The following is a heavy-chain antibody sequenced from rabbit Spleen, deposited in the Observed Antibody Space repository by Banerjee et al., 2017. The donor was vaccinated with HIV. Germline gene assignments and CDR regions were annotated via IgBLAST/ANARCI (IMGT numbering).Heavy chain of an antibody. D-gene: IGHD4-2*01. J-gene: IGHJ4*01. CDR1: GFSFSSSSW. CDR3: VRSYVGDGGGVDLFL. Sequence: QQQLEESGGGLVKPEGSLTLTCTASGFSFSSSSWICWVRQAPGKGLEWIACIYAGSSGTTYYASWAKGRFTISKTSSTTVTLQVTSLTAADTATYYCVRSYVGDGGGVDLFLWGQGTLVTVS. CDR2: IYAGSSGTT. V-gene: IGHV1S45*01.